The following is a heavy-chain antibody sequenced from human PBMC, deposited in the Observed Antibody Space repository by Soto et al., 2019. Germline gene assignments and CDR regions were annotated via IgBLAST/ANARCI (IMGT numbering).Heavy chain of an antibody. CDR2: IIPIFGTA. CDR3: ARAAYYYDISGYSPIVY. J-gene: IGHJ4*02. Sequence: QVQLVQSGAEVKKPGSSVKVSCKASGGTFSSYAISWVRQAPGQGLEWMGGIIPIFGTANYAQKFQGRVKISADESTSTAYMELSSLRSDDTAVYYCARAAYYYDISGYSPIVYWGQGTLVTVSS. D-gene: IGHD3-22*01. CDR1: GGTFSSYA. V-gene: IGHV1-69*01.